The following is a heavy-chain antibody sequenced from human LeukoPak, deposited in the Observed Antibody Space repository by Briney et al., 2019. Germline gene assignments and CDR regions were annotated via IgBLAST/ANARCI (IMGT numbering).Heavy chain of an antibody. Sequence: PGGSLRLSCAASGFTFSSYSMNWVRQAPGKGLEWVSAISSSSSYIYYTESVKGRFTISRDNAKNSLYLQMNSLRAEDTAVYYCASSILTQLDYWGQGSLVTVSS. V-gene: IGHV3-21*01. CDR1: GFTFSSYS. J-gene: IGHJ4*02. CDR2: ISSSSSYI. D-gene: IGHD3-9*01. CDR3: ASSILTQLDY.